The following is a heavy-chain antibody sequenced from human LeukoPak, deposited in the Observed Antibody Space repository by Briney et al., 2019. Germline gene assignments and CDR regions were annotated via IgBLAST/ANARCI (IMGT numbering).Heavy chain of an antibody. V-gene: IGHV3-23*01. CDR3: AKDRDIILMGHGMDV. D-gene: IGHD3-10*01. CDR2: IGGRGGST. CDR1: GFTFTSFA. J-gene: IGHJ6*02. Sequence: LPGGSLRLSCAASGFTFTSFAMTWVRQAPGKGLEWVSTIGGRGGSTDYADSVKGRFTISRDNSKNTLYLQMNNLRAEDTAVYYCAKDRDIILMGHGMDVWGQGTTVTVSS.